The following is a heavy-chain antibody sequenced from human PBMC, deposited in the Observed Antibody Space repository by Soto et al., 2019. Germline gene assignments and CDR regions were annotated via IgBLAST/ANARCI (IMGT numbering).Heavy chain of an antibody. CDR2: ISSSSSYI. CDR1: GFTFSSYS. J-gene: IGHJ4*02. Sequence: GGSLRLSCAASGFTFSSYSMNWVRQAPGKGLEWVSSISSSSSYIYYADSVKGRFTISRDNAKNSLYLQMNSLRAEDTAVYYCARVYRTVLRFLEWSFDYWGQGPLVTVSS. V-gene: IGHV3-21*01. D-gene: IGHD3-3*01. CDR3: ARVYRTVLRFLEWSFDY.